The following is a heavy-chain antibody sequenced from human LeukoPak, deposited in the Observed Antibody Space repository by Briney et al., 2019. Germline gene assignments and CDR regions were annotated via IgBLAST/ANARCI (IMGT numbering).Heavy chain of an antibody. V-gene: IGHV3-7*04. CDR2: VKQDGSEK. Sequence: GGSLRLSCAASGFTFSSYWMSWVRQAPGKGPEWVASVKQDGSEKYYVDSVEGRFTISRDNAKNSLHLHMNSLRAEDTAVYYCARVYGDYNWGQGTLVTVSS. J-gene: IGHJ4*02. CDR1: GFTFSSYW. D-gene: IGHD4-17*01. CDR3: ARVYGDYN.